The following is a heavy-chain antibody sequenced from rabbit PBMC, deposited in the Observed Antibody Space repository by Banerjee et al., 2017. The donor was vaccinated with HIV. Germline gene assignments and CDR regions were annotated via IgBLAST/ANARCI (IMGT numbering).Heavy chain of an antibody. D-gene: IGHD6-1*01. CDR2: IYTGSSGST. J-gene: IGHJ4*01. Sequence: QSLEESGGDLVKPGVSLTLTCTASGFSFSGNYCICWVRQAPGKGLEWIACIYTGSSGSTYYASWAKGRFTISKTSSTTVTLQITSLTAADTATYFCARGDDGDPSYGYALSLWGPGTLVTVS. CDR3: ARGDDGDPSYGYALSL. V-gene: IGHV1S40*01. CDR1: GFSFSGNYC.